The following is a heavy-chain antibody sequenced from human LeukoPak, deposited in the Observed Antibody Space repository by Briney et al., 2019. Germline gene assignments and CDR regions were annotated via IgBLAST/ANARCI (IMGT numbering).Heavy chain of an antibody. Sequence: ASVKVSCKASGYTFTDYYMHWLRQAPGQGLEWMGWINPNSGGTNYAQKFQGRVTMTRDTSISTAYMELSRLRSDDTAVYYCARDRWELYYYMDVWGKGTTVTVSS. J-gene: IGHJ6*03. CDR2: INPNSGGT. CDR3: ARDRWELYYYMDV. V-gene: IGHV1-2*02. D-gene: IGHD1-26*01. CDR1: GYTFTDYY.